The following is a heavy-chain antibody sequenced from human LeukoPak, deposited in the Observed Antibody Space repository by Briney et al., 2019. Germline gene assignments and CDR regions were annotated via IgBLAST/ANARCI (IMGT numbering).Heavy chain of an antibody. J-gene: IGHJ3*02. D-gene: IGHD2-2*01. Sequence: PSETLSLTCTVSGDSISSSYWAWIRQPPGKGLEWIGYFHNSGTSSYNPSLKSRVTISLDTSINQFSLKMTSVTAADTAMYYCARRYQLLTDAFDIWGQGTMVTVSS. CDR3: ARRYQLLTDAFDI. V-gene: IGHV4-59*01. CDR1: GDSISSSY. CDR2: FHNSGTS.